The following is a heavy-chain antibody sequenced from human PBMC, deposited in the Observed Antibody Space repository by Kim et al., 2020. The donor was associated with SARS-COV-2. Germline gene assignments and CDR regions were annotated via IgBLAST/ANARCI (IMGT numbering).Heavy chain of an antibody. CDR3: ARHINCSGGNCYSGAFDP. V-gene: IGHV4-39*01. D-gene: IGHD2-15*01. Sequence: SETLSLTCTVSGGSISSSNYYWGWIRQPPGKGLEWIGNIYYSGSTYYNSSLKSRVTISVDTSKNQFSLKLTSVTAADTAVYYCARHINCSGGNCYSGAFDPWGQGTLVTVYS. J-gene: IGHJ5*02. CDR2: IYYSGST. CDR1: GGSISSSNYY.